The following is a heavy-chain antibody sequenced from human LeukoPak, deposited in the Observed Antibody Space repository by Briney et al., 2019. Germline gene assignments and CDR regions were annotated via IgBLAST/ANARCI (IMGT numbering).Heavy chain of an antibody. CDR1: GYTFTSYD. CDR3: ASGARNYDFWSGYYPNFDY. J-gene: IGHJ4*02. D-gene: IGHD3-3*01. Sequence: ASVKVSCKASGYTFTSYDINWVRQATGQGLEWMGWMNPNSGNTGYAQKFQGRVTMTRNTSISTAYMELSSLRSEDTAVYYCASGARNYDFWSGYYPNFDYWGQGTLVTVSS. V-gene: IGHV1-8*01. CDR2: MNPNSGNT.